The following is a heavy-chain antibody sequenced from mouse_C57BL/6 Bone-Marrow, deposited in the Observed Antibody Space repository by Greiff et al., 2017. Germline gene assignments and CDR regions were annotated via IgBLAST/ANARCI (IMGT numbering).Heavy chain of an antibody. Sequence: QVQLQQSGAELVKPGASVKLSCKASGYTFTEYTIHWVKQRSGQGLEWIGWFYPGSGSIKYNEKFKDKATLTADKSSSTVYMELSRLTSEDSAVYFCARHEAGYYYGSRAWFAYWGQGTLVTVSA. J-gene: IGHJ3*01. D-gene: IGHD1-1*01. V-gene: IGHV1-62-2*01. CDR3: ARHEAGYYYGSRAWFAY. CDR2: FYPGSGSI. CDR1: GYTFTEYT.